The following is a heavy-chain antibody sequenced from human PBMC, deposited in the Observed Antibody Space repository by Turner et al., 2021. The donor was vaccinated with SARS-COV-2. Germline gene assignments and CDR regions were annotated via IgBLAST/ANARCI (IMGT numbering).Heavy chain of an antibody. J-gene: IGHJ5*02. CDR1: GVDISDNY. CDR3: VRDRGRSKGWFDH. CDR2: IYAGGNT. D-gene: IGHD3-10*01. Sequence: DVPLVESGGDLVQPGGSLRLSCAISGVDISDNYVAWIRQTPGTGLEWVSIIYAGGNTYYGDSVRGRFTISRDISKNSIYLQMNSLRAEDTALYYCVRDRGRSKGWFDHWGQGTLVTVSS. V-gene: IGHV3-66*01.